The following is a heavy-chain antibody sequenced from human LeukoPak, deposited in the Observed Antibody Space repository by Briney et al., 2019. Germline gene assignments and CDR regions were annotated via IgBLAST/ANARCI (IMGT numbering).Heavy chain of an antibody. D-gene: IGHD6-19*01. CDR1: GYTFTGYY. V-gene: IGHV1-2*02. CDR2: INPNSGGT. J-gene: IGHJ3*02. CDR3: ATGSSGWFVAFDI. Sequence: GASVKVSCKASGYTFTGYYMHWVRQAPGQGLEWMGWINPNSGGTNYAQKFQGRVTMTRDTSISTAYMDLSRLRSDDTAVYYCATGSSGWFVAFDIWGQGTMVTVFS.